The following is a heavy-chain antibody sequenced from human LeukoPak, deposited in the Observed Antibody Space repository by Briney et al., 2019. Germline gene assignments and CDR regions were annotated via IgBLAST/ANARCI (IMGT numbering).Heavy chain of an antibody. V-gene: IGHV3-30*03. D-gene: IGHD2/OR15-2a*01. J-gene: IGHJ4*02. CDR2: ISYDGSNK. CDR3: ARERVTTTSFDY. CDR1: GFTFSSYG. Sequence: GRSLRLSCAASGFTFSSYGMHWVRQAPGKGLEWVAVISYDGSNKYYADSVKGRFTISRDNAKNSLYLQMNNLRVEDTAVYYCARERVTTTSFDYWGQGVLVTVSS.